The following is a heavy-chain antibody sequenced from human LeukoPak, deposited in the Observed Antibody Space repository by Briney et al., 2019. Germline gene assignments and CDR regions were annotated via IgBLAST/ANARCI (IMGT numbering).Heavy chain of an antibody. V-gene: IGHV3-23*01. D-gene: IGHD6-19*01. J-gene: IGHJ4*02. Sequence: GGSLRLSCAASGFTFSSYAMSWVRQAPGKGLEWVSGISGSGDSTYYADSVKGRCTISRDNSKNTLYLQMNSLRAEDTAVYYCAKMPVSYSSGWSTFDYWGQGNLVTVSS. CDR2: ISGSGDST. CDR1: GFTFSSYA. CDR3: AKMPVSYSSGWSTFDY.